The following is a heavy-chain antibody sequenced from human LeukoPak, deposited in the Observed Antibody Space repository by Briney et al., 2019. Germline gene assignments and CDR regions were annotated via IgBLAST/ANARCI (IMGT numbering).Heavy chain of an antibody. V-gene: IGHV7-4-1*02. J-gene: IGHJ6*03. CDR3: ARGRSNLRFLEWLLYYYYMDV. CDR2: INTNTGNP. CDR1: GYTFTSYA. D-gene: IGHD3-3*01. Sequence: ASVKVPCKASGYTFTSYAMNWVRQAPGQGLEWMGWINTNTGNPTYAQGFTGRFVFSLDTSVSTAYLQISSLKAEDTAVYYCARGRSNLRFLEWLLYYYYMDVWGKGTTVTVSS.